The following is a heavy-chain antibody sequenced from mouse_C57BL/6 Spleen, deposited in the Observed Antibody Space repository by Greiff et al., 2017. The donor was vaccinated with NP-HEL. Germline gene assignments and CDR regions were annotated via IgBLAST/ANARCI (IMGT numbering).Heavy chain of an antibody. J-gene: IGHJ4*01. Sequence: QVQLKESGAELVKPGASVKISCKASGYAFSSYWMNWVKQRPGKGLEWIGQIYPGDGDTNYNGKFKGKATLTADKSSSTAYMQLSSLTSEDSAVYFCARPTTAYAMDYWGQGTSVTVSS. D-gene: IGHD1-2*01. V-gene: IGHV1-80*01. CDR3: ARPTTAYAMDY. CDR2: IYPGDGDT. CDR1: GYAFSSYW.